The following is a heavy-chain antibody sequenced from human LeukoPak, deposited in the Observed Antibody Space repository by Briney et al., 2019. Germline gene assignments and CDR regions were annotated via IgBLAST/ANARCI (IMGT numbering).Heavy chain of an antibody. J-gene: IGHJ3*02. CDR1: GFTVSSNY. CDR2: IYSGGST. CDR3: ASSTLHAFDI. V-gene: IGHV3-66*01. Sequence: GGSLRLSCAASGFTVSSNYMSWVRQAPGKGLEWASVIYSGGSTYYADSVKGRFTISRDNSKNTLYLQMNSLRAEDTAVYYCASSTLHAFDIWGQGTMVTVSS.